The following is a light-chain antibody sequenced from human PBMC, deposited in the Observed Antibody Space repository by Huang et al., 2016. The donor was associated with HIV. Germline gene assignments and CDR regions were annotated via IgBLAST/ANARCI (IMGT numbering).Light chain of an antibody. V-gene: IGKV3-11*01. Sequence: EIVLTQSPATLSLSPGERATLSCRASQSVSSYLAWYQQKPGQAPRLLIYEASNRGTGIPARFSGSGSGTDFTLTINSLEPEDFAVYYCQQRSNWPRTFGQGTKVEIK. J-gene: IGKJ1*01. CDR3: QQRSNWPRT. CDR1: QSVSSY. CDR2: EAS.